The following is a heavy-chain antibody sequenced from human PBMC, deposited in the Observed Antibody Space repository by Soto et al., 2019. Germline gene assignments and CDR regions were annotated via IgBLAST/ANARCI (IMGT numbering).Heavy chain of an antibody. CDR3: NTYPDFWGGHTPL. CDR2: VKSKADGGTA. Sequence: EVQLVESGGGLVKPGGSLRLSCAASGFSISNAWMHWVRQAPGKGLEWVGRVKSKADGGTADYAAPVKGRFTISRDDSKNTQYLQMNSLKMEDTAVYYCNTYPDFWGGHTPLWGQGTLVTFSS. J-gene: IGHJ4*02. V-gene: IGHV3-15*07. D-gene: IGHD3-3*01. CDR1: GFSISNAW.